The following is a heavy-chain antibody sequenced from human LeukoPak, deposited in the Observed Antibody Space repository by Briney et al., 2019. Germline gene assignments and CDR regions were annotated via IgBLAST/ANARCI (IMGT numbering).Heavy chain of an antibody. CDR2: MNPNSGNT. D-gene: IGHD6-19*01. CDR3: ARELAVAASDDY. V-gene: IGHV1-8*01. CDR1: GYTFTSYD. J-gene: IGHJ4*02. Sequence: ASVKVSCKASGYTFTSYDINWVRQATGQGLEWMGWMNPNSGNTGYAQKFQGRVTMTRSTSIGTAYMELSSLRSEDTAVYYCARELAVAASDDYWGQGILVTVSS.